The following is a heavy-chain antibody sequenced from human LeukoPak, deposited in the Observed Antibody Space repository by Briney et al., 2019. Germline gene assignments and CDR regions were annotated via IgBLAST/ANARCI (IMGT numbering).Heavy chain of an antibody. Sequence: GESLKISCKGSGYSFTNFWIGWVRQMPGKGLEWMGIIYPDESDTRNSPSFQGQVTISADKSISTAYLQWSRLKASDTAMYYCAIRSKSYSSGWYDAFDMWGQGTMVTVSS. D-gene: IGHD6-19*01. V-gene: IGHV5-51*01. J-gene: IGHJ3*02. CDR2: IYPDESDT. CDR3: AIRSKSYSSGWYDAFDM. CDR1: GYSFTNFW.